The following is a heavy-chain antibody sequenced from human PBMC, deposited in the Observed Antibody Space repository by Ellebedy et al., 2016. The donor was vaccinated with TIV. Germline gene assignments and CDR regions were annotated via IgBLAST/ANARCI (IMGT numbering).Heavy chain of an antibody. D-gene: IGHD2-15*01. Sequence: ESLKISCSASGFSISNNYVNWVRQAPGRGLEWIGYVYRSGNSHYNPSLERRVTISVDTSKNQFSLKLRSVTAADTAIYYCARDNWFCGGGNCYFYGMDVWGRGTTVTVSS. CDR3: ARDNWFCGGGNCYFYGMDV. V-gene: IGHV4-59*01. J-gene: IGHJ6*02. CDR1: GFSISNNY. CDR2: VYRSGNS.